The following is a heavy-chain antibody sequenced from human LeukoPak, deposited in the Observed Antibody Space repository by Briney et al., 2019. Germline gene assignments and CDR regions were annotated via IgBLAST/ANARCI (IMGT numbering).Heavy chain of an antibody. J-gene: IGHJ6*02. D-gene: IGHD1-7*01. Sequence: ASVKVSCKASGGSLSSSAISWARQAPGQGLEWMGGIIPVFGTIKYAQKFQGRVTITADESTSTAYMELSSLRSEDTAVYYCARGAGTATTNHYYYGMDVWGRGTTVTVSS. CDR1: GGSLSSSA. CDR2: IIPVFGTI. CDR3: ARGAGTATTNHYYYGMDV. V-gene: IGHV1-69*13.